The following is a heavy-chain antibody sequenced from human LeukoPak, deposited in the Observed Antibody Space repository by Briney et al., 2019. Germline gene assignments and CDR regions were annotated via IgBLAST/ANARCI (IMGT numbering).Heavy chain of an antibody. V-gene: IGHV4-39*01. J-gene: IGHJ4*02. D-gene: IGHD3-10*01. CDR2: IYYSGST. CDR3: ARHVIGSGSYEGYFDY. CDR1: GGSISSSSYY. Sequence: SETLSLTCTVSGGSISSSSYYWGWTRHPPGRGREWIGSIYYSGSTYYNPSLKSRVTISEDTSKNQFSLKLSSVTAADTAVYYCARHVIGSGSYEGYFDYWGQGTLVTVSS.